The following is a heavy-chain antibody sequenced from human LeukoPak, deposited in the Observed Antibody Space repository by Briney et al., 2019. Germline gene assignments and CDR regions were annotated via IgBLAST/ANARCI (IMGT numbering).Heavy chain of an antibody. J-gene: IGHJ4*02. CDR3: ARVSSLPASHTYYYGSGSYFY. CDR1: GYTFTSYG. CDR2: ISAYNGNT. V-gene: IGHV1-18*01. Sequence: ASVKVSCKASGYTFTSYGISWVRQAPGQGLEGMGWISAYNGNTNYAQKLQGRVTMTTDTSTSTAYMELRSLRSDDTAVYYCARVSSLPASHTYYYGSGSYFYWGQGTLVTVSS. D-gene: IGHD3-10*01.